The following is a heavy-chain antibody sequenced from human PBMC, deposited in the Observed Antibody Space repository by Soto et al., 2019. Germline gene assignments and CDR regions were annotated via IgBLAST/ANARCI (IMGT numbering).Heavy chain of an antibody. CDR3: ARRGATSGSFDY. J-gene: IGHJ4*02. V-gene: IGHV4-59*01. CDR2: IYSSGST. Sequence: SETLSLTCTVSGGSSSNYYWSWIRQSPGKGLEWIGYIYSSGSTTYNPTLKSRVTISIDTSKNQFSLKLTSMTVADKAVYYCARRGATSGSFDYWGRGSLVTVSS. CDR1: GGSSSNYY. D-gene: IGHD1-26*01.